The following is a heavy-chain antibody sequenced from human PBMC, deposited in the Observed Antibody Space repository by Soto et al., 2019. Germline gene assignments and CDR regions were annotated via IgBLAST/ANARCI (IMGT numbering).Heavy chain of an antibody. CDR3: ARGGRGKYSGYYFDN. J-gene: IGHJ4*02. CDR2: INHSGST. V-gene: IGHV4-34*01. D-gene: IGHD5-12*01. CDR1: GGSFSGYY. Sequence: PSETLSLTCAVYGGSFSGYYWSWIRQPPGKGLEWIGEINHSGSTNYNPSLKSRVTISVDTSKNQFSLKMSSVTAADTAEYYCARGGRGKYSGYYFDNWGQGTLVTVSS.